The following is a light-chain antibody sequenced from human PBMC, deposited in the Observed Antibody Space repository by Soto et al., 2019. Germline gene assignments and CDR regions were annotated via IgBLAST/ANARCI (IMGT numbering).Light chain of an antibody. CDR2: DAS. Sequence: DIQMAESPSTLSASVGDRVTIXXRASQSISSWLAWYQQKPGKAPNLLIYDASSLESGVPSRFSGSGSGTEFTLTISSLQPEDFATYYCQQSYSTPRTFGQGTKVDI. CDR1: QSISSW. V-gene: IGKV1-5*01. J-gene: IGKJ1*01. CDR3: QQSYSTPRT.